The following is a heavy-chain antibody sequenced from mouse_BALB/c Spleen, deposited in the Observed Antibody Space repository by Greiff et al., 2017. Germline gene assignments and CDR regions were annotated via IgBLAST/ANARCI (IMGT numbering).Heavy chain of an antibody. J-gene: IGHJ3*01. Sequence: EVKLVESGGDLVKPGGSLKLSCAASGFTFSSYGMSWVRQTPDKRLEWVATISSGGSYTYYPDSVKGRFTISRDNAKNTLYLQMSSLKSEDTAMYYCARHGDGSSYERVREWFAYWGQGTLVTVSA. CDR2: ISSGGSYT. CDR3: ARHGDGSSYERVREWFAY. CDR1: GFTFSSYG. V-gene: IGHV5-6*02. D-gene: IGHD1-1*01.